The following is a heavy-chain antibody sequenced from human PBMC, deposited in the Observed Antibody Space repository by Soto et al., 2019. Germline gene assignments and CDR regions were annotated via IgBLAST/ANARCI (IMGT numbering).Heavy chain of an antibody. CDR1: GGTFSSYA. CDR3: ARAYSSGWYREFDY. V-gene: IGHV1-69*01. J-gene: IGHJ4*02. Sequence: QVQLVQSGAEVKKPGSSVKVSCKASGGTFSSYAISWVRQAPGQGLEWMGGIIPIFGTANYAQKFQGRVTITADESTSTAYMELSSLRSEDTAVCYCARAYSSGWYREFDYWGQGTLVTVSS. D-gene: IGHD6-19*01. CDR2: IIPIFGTA.